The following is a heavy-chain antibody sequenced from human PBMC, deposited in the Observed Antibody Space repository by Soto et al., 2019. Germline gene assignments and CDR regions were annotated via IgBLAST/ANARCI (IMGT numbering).Heavy chain of an antibody. J-gene: IGHJ5*02. D-gene: IGHD3-16*01. CDR1: GFTFSGYW. CDR2: IKSDGSIT. Sequence: GGSLRLSCAASGFTFSGYWMHWVRQAPGKGLVWVSHIKSDGSITGYADSVKGRFTISRDNTKNTLYLQMNSLRVEDTAVYYCARGGTILSNWFDPWGQGPQVTASS. V-gene: IGHV3-74*01. CDR3: ARGGTILSNWFDP.